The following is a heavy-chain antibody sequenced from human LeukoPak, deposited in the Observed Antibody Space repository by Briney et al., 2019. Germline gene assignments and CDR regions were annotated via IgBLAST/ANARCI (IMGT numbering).Heavy chain of an antibody. CDR2: SSGGGGST. CDR3: TRDGASEKKTIDY. J-gene: IGHJ4*02. CDR1: GFTFSSYA. D-gene: IGHD2-2*01. Sequence: GGSLRLSCAASGFTFSSYAMSWVRQAPGKGLEWVSVSSGGGGSTYYSDSVKGRFTISRDNSKNTVSLQMDSLRAEDTALYYCTRDGASEKKTIDYWGQGTLVTVSS. V-gene: IGHV3-23*01.